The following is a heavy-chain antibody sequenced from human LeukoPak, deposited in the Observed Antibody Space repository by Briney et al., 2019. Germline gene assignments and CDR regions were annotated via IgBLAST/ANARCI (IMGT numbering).Heavy chain of an antibody. Sequence: PGGSLRLSCAASGFTVSSNYMSWVRQAPGKGLEWVANIKQDGSEKYYVDSVKGRFTISRDNAKNSLYLQMNSLRAEDTAVYYCAREWELLDYFDYWGQGTLVTVSS. CDR2: IKQDGSEK. CDR1: GFTVSSNY. D-gene: IGHD1-26*01. V-gene: IGHV3-7*01. J-gene: IGHJ4*02. CDR3: AREWELLDYFDY.